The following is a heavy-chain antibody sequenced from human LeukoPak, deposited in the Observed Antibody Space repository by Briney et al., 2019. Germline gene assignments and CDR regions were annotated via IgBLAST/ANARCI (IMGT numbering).Heavy chain of an antibody. J-gene: IGHJ4*02. D-gene: IGHD3-22*01. CDR3: TRDPPQDYYYDSSGYYTDY. CDR1: GFTFGDYA. V-gene: IGHV3-49*04. CDR2: IRSKAYGGTT. Sequence: PGGSLRLSCTASGFTFGDYAMSWVRQAPGKGLGWVGFIRSKAYGGTTEYAASVKGRFTISRDDSKSIAYLQMNSLKTEDTAVYYCTRDPPQDYYYDSSGYYTDYWGQGTLVTVSS.